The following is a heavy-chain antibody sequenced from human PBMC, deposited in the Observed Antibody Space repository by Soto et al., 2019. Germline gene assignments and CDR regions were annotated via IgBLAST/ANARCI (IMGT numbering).Heavy chain of an antibody. CDR2: IYYSGST. CDR1: GGSISSYY. V-gene: IGHV4-59*01. J-gene: IGHJ3*02. CDR3: ARDPHQYSGYDFAIDI. Sequence: SETLSLTCTVSGGSISSYYWSWIRQPPGKGLEWIGYIYYSGSTNYNPSLKSRVTISVDTSKNQFSLKLSSVTAADTAVYYCARDPHQYSGYDFAIDIWGQGTMVTVSS. D-gene: IGHD5-12*01.